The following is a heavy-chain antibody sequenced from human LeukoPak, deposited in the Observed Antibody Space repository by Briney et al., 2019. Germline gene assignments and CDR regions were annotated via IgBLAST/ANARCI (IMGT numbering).Heavy chain of an antibody. V-gene: IGHV3-66*01. Sequence: GGSLRLSCAASGFTVSSNYMSWVRQAPGKGLEWVSIIYSGGSTYYADSVKGRFTISRDNAKNSLYLQMNSLRAEDTAVYYCARALPNSWYFFDYWGQGTPVTVSS. D-gene: IGHD6-13*01. CDR2: IYSGGST. CDR3: ARALPNSWYFFDY. J-gene: IGHJ4*02. CDR1: GFTVSSNY.